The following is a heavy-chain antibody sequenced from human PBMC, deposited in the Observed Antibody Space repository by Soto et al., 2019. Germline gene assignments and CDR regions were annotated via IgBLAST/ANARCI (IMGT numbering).Heavy chain of an antibody. Sequence: QVQLVESGGGVVQPGRSLRLSCAASGFTFSDYAMHWVRQAPGKGLEWGAVISYDGSNKYYADSVKGRFTISRSNSKNTLTLQMNGLISEYTAVCYCARQYCRCFRCYSIDNWGEGTLVTVSS. J-gene: IGHJ4*02. CDR3: ARQYCRCFRCYSIDN. D-gene: IGHD2-15*01. CDR2: ISYDGSNK. CDR1: GFTFSDYA. V-gene: IGHV3-30-3*01.